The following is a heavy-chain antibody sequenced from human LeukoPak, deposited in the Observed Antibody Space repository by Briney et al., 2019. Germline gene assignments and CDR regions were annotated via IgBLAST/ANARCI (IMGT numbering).Heavy chain of an antibody. D-gene: IGHD3-9*01. J-gene: IGHJ6*03. CDR3: ARVSDYDILTGYYATPMAYYMDV. CDR1: GGSISSGSYY. V-gene: IGHV4-61*02. Sequence: SQTLSLTCTVSGGSISSGSYYWSWIRQPAGKGLEWIERIYTSGSTNYNPSLKSRVTISVDTSKNQFSLKLSSVTAADTAVYYCARVSDYDILTGYYATPMAYYMDVWGKGTTVTISS. CDR2: IYTSGST.